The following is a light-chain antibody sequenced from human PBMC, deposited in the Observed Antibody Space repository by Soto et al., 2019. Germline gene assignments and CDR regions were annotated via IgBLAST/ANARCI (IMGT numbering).Light chain of an antibody. CDR2: DAS. J-gene: IGKJ4*01. CDR1: QSVSSSY. V-gene: IGKV3-20*01. Sequence: DIVLSQSPGTLSLSPGERATLSCRASQSVSSSYFAWYQQKPGQAPRLLIYDASNRATGIPVRFSGSGSGTDFTLTISRLEPEDFAVYYCQQYGRSPSTFGGGTKVDIK. CDR3: QQYGRSPST.